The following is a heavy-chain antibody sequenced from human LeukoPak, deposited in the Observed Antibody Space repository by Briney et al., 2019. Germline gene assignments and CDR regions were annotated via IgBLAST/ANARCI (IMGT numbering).Heavy chain of an antibody. CDR3: ARGRYSGGWTGFDT. V-gene: IGHV4-61*02. J-gene: IGHJ5*02. D-gene: IGHD6-19*01. CDR1: GGSISSGLYS. Sequence: PSETLSLTCTVSGGSISSGLYSWTWIRQPAGKGLEWIGRFYSSGSTNYNPSLKSRVTISVDTSTNQFSLNLSSVTAADTAVYYCARGRYSGGWTGFDTWGQGTLVIVSS. CDR2: FYSSGST.